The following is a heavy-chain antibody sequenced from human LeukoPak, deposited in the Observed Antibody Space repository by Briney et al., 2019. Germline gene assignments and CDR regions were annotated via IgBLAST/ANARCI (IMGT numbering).Heavy chain of an antibody. CDR3: ARVDYHGSGSPNWFDP. V-gene: IGHV1-8*01. CDR1: GYTFTSYD. CDR2: MNPNSGNT. J-gene: IGHJ5*02. Sequence: ASVKVSCKASGYTFTSYDINWVRQATGQGLEWTGWMNPNSGNTGYAQKFQGRVTMTRNTAISTAYMELNSLTSEDTAVYYCARVDYHGSGSPNWFDPWGQGTLVTVSS. D-gene: IGHD3-10*01.